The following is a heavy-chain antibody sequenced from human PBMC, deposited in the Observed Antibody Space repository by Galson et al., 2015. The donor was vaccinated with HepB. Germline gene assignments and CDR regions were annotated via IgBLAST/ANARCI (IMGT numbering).Heavy chain of an antibody. V-gene: IGHV4-59*08. CDR2: IYYSGST. CDR1: GGSISSYY. D-gene: IGHD3-10*01. Sequence: LSLTCTVSGGSISSYYWSWIRQPPGKGLEWIGYIYYSGSTNYNPSLKSRVTISVDTSKNQFSLKLSSVTDADTAVYYCARHGSVRGVYTRWGQGTLVTVSS. CDR3: ARHGSVRGVYTR. J-gene: IGHJ4*02.